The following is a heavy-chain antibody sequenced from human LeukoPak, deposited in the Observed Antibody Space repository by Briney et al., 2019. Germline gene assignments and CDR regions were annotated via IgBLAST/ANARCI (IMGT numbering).Heavy chain of an antibody. Sequence: PGGSLRLSCAASGFTFSSYEMNWVRQAPGKGLEWVSYISSSGSTIYYADSVKGRFTISRDNAKNSLYLQMNSLRAEDTAVYYCARSEYYDILTGYLWGQGTLVTVSS. CDR1: GFTFSSYE. D-gene: IGHD3-9*01. J-gene: IGHJ4*02. CDR2: ISSSGSTI. CDR3: ARSEYYDILTGYL. V-gene: IGHV3-48*03.